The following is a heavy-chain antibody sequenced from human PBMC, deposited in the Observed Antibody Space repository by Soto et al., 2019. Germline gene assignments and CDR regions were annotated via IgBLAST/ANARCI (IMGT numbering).Heavy chain of an antibody. Sequence: SQTLSLTCAISGDSVSSNSAAWNWIRQSPSRGLEWLGRTYYRSKWYNDYAVSVKSRITINPDTSKNQFSLQLNSVTPEDTAVYYCARDWVYSSGWYDGYYYGMDVWGQGTTVTVSS. CDR1: GDSVSSNSAA. CDR3: ARDWVYSSGWYDGYYYGMDV. CDR2: TYYRSKWYN. J-gene: IGHJ6*02. D-gene: IGHD6-19*01. V-gene: IGHV6-1*01.